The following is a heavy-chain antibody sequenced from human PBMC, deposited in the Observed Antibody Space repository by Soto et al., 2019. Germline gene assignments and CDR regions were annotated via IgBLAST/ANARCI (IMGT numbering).Heavy chain of an antibody. CDR3: ARLVYDTRLNYMYFDF. V-gene: IGHV4-4*02. CDR2: IFHDGPA. D-gene: IGHD2-8*01. Sequence: QVKLQESGPGLATPSGTLSLTCAVSGVSISSGNWWTWVRQTPQRGLEYIGEIFHDGPANYYPSFERRVAISVDTSKNQFSLKLTSVTAADTAIYFCARLVYDTRLNYMYFDFWGQGALVTVSS. J-gene: IGHJ4*02. CDR1: GVSISSGNW.